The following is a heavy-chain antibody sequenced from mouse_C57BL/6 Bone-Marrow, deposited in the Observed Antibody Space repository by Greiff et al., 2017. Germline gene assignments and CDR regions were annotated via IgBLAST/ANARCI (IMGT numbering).Heavy chain of an antibody. J-gene: IGHJ2*01. CDR3: ARRGYGSSYLYFDY. V-gene: IGHV5-12*01. Sequence: EVKLMESGGGLVQPGGSLKLSCAASGFTFSDYYMYWVRQTPEKRLEWVAYISNGGGSNYYPDTVKGRFTISRDNAKNTLYLQMSRLKSEDTAMYYCARRGYGSSYLYFDYWGQGTTLTVSS. CDR1: GFTFSDYY. CDR2: ISNGGGSN. D-gene: IGHD1-1*01.